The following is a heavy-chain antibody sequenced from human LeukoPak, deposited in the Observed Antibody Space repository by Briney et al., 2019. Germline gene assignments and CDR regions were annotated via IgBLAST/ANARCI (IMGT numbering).Heavy chain of an antibody. CDR2: ISSSGSTI. Sequence: GGSLRLSCAASGFTFSDYYMSWIRQAPGKGLEWVSYISSSGSTIYYADSVKGRFTISRDNAKNSLYLQMNSLRAEDTAVYYCARENPRGMDDAFDIWGQGTMVTVSS. V-gene: IGHV3-11*04. D-gene: IGHD3-16*01. CDR1: GFTFSDYY. J-gene: IGHJ3*02. CDR3: ARENPRGMDDAFDI.